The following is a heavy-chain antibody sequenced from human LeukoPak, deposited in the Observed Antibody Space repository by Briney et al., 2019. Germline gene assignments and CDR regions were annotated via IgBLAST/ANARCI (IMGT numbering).Heavy chain of an antibody. CDR2: ISSSSSTI. J-gene: IGHJ4*02. V-gene: IGHV3-48*04. CDR3: ARNLPAADY. CDR1: GFTFSSYS. Sequence: GGSLRLSCAASGFTFSSYSMNWVRQAPGKGLEWVSYISSSSSTIYYADSVKGRFTISRDNAKNSLYLQMNSLRAEDTAVYYCARNLPAADYWGQGTLVTVSS. D-gene: IGHD2-2*01.